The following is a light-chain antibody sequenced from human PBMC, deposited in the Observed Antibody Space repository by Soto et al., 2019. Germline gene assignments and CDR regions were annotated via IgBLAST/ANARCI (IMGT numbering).Light chain of an antibody. CDR3: QQYYSYPVT. J-gene: IGKJ1*01. Sequence: IQMTQSPSSFSASPGDRVTITCRASQGISSYLAWYQQKPGKAPKLLIYAASTLQSGVPSRFSGSGSGTDFTLTISCLQSEDFATYYCQQYYSYPVTFGQGTKVDIK. CDR2: AAS. CDR1: QGISSY. V-gene: IGKV1-8*01.